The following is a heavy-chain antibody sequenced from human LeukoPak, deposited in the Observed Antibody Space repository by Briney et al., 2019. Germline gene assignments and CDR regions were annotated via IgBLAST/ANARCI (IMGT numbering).Heavy chain of an antibody. CDR2: ISTGSGYV. CDR1: GFTFNSYI. D-gene: IGHD3-16*01. Sequence: GGSLRLSCAASGFTFNSYIMNWVRQAPGKGLEWVSSISTGSGYVYYADSVKGRFTISRDNARNSLYLQMNSLRAEDTAVYYCARGGGTYLDAFDFWGQGTMDTVSS. J-gene: IGHJ3*01. CDR3: ARGGGTYLDAFDF. V-gene: IGHV3-21*01.